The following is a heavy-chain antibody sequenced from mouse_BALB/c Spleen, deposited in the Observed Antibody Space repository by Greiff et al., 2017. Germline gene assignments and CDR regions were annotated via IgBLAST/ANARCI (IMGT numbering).Heavy chain of an antibody. J-gene: IGHJ4*01. CDR3: ARYDYDVGYAMDY. CDR2: ISSGSSTI. CDR1: GFTFSSFG. V-gene: IGHV5-17*02. D-gene: IGHD2-4*01. Sequence: EVQLQESGGGLVQPGGSRKLSCAASGFTFSSFGMHWVRQAPEKGLEWVAYISSGSSTIYYADTVKGRFTISRDNPKNTLFLQMTSLRSEDTAMYYCARYDYDVGYAMDYWGQGTSVTVSS.